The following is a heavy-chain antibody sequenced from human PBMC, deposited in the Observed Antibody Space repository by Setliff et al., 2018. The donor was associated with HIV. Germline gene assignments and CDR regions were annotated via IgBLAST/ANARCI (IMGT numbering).Heavy chain of an antibody. CDR3: ARRRGDVVVPAAIDYYYGMDV. D-gene: IGHD2-2*01. CDR2: IYHSGST. V-gene: IGHV4-38-2*01. CDR1: GYSISSGYY. Sequence: NPSETLSLTCAVSGYSISSGYYWGWIRQPPGKGLEWIGSIYHSGSTYYNPSLKSRVTISVDTSKNQFSLKLSSVTAADTAVYYCARRRGDVVVPAAIDYYYGMDVWGQGTTVTV. J-gene: IGHJ6*02.